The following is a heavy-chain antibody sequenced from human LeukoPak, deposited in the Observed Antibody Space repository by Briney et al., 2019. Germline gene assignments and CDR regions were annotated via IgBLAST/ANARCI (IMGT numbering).Heavy chain of an antibody. J-gene: IGHJ5*02. V-gene: IGHV4-34*01. CDR2: INHSGST. D-gene: IGHD5-18*01. CDR1: GGSFSGYY. Sequence: SETLSLTCAVYGGSFSGYYWSWIRQPPGKGLEWIGEINHSGSTNYNPSFKSRVTISVDTSKNQFSLKLSSVTAADTAVYYCARRLRGYSYGYWFDPWGQGTLVTVSS. CDR3: ARRLRGYSYGYWFDP.